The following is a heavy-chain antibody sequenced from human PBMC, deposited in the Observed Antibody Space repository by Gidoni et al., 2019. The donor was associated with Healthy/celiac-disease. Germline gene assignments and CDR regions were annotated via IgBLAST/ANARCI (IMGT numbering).Heavy chain of an antibody. V-gene: IGHV4-30-4*01. Sequence: QVQLQESGPGLVKPSQTLSLTCAFPGGSISSGGSYWSWIRQPPGKGLEWIGYIYYSGSTYYNPSLKSRVTISVDTSKNQFSLKLSSVTAADTAVYYCARGSGGYYDSSGYYIFDYWGQGTLVTVSS. D-gene: IGHD3-22*01. CDR3: ARGSGGYYDSSGYYIFDY. J-gene: IGHJ4*02. CDR2: IYYSGST. CDR1: GGSISSGGSY.